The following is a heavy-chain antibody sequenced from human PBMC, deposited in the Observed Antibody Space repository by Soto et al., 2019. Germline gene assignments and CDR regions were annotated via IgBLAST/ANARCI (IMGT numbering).Heavy chain of an antibody. CDR1: GFTFDDYA. CDR2: ISWNSGSI. D-gene: IGHD4-17*01. V-gene: IGHV3-9*01. CDR3: AKDKYAVTREVGWFDP. Sequence: GGSLRLSCAASGFTFDDYAMHWVRQAPGKGLEWVSGISWNSGSIGYADSVKGRFTISRDNAKNSLYLQMNSLRAEDTALYYCAKDKYAVTREVGWFDPWGQGTLVTVSS. J-gene: IGHJ5*02.